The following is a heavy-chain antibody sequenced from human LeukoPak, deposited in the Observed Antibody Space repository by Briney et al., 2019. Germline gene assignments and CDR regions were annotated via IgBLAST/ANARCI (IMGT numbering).Heavy chain of an antibody. CDR2: ISGSGGST. J-gene: IGHJ4*02. CDR1: GFTFSSYA. D-gene: IGHD3-22*01. V-gene: IGHV3-23*01. Sequence: GGSLRLSCAASGFTFSSYAMSWVRQAPGKGLEWAAAISGSGGSTYYADSVKGRFTISRDNSKNTLYLQMNSLRAEDTAVYYCPLLVIGSDFFWGQGTLVTVSS. CDR3: PLLVIGSDFF.